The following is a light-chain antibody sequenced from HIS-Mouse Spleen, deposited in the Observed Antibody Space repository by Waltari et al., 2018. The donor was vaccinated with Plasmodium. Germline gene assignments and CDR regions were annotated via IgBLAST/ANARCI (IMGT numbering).Light chain of an antibody. CDR2: KDR. CDR1: ALPKQS. J-gene: IGLJ2*01. V-gene: IGLV3-25*03. CDR3: QSADSSGTYRV. Sequence: SYELTQPPSVSVSPGQTARITCSGDALPKQSAYWYQQKPGQAPVLVIYKDRERPSGIPRRFSGSSSGTTVTLTISGVQAEDEADYYCQSADSSGTYRVFGGGTKLTVL.